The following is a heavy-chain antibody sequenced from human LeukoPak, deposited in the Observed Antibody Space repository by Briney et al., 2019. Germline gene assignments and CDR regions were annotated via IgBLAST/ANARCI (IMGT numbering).Heavy chain of an antibody. D-gene: IGHD6-19*01. J-gene: IGHJ4*02. CDR2: ISAYNGNT. V-gene: IGHV1-18*01. CDR1: GYTFTSYG. CDR3: ARVNSIAVAGTDFDY. Sequence: VASVTVSCKASGYTFTSYGISWVRQAPGQGLEWMGWISAYNGNTNYAQKLQGRVTITTDTSTSTAYMELRSLRSDDTAVYYCARVNSIAVAGTDFDYWGQGTLVTVSS.